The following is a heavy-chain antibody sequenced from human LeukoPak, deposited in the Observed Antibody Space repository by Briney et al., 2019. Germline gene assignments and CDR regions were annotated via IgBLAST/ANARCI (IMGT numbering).Heavy chain of an antibody. CDR1: GGSISSYY. CDR3: ARNGIAAADRRIDY. Sequence: SETLSLTCTVSGGSISSYYWSWIRQPPGKGLEWIGYIYYSGSTNYNPSLKSRVTISVDTSKNQFSLELSSVTAADTAVYYCARNGIAAADRRIDYWGQGTLVTVSS. V-gene: IGHV4-59*12. CDR2: IYYSGST. J-gene: IGHJ4*02. D-gene: IGHD6-13*01.